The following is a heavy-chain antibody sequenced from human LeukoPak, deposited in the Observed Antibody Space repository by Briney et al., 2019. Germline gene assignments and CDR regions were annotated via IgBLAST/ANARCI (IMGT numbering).Heavy chain of an antibody. D-gene: IGHD3-10*01. V-gene: IGHV3-11*01. CDR3: ARDVWLGELSDYYYYGMDV. CDR1: GFTFSDYY. Sequence: GGSLRLSCAASGFTFSDYYMSWIRQTPGKGLEWVSYISSSGSTIYYADSVKGRFTISRDNAKNSLYLQMNSLRAEDTAVYYCARDVWLGELSDYYYYGMDVWGQGTTVTVSS. CDR2: ISSSGSTI. J-gene: IGHJ6*02.